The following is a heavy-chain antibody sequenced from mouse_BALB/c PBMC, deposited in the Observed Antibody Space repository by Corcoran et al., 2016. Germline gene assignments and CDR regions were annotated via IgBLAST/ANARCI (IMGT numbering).Heavy chain of an antibody. CDR1: GYTFTDYY. J-gene: IGHJ3*01. V-gene: IGHV1-84*02. Sequence: QIQLQQSGPELVKPGASVKISCKASGYTFTDYYINWVKQKPGQGLEWIGWIYPGSGNTKYNEKFKGKATLTVDTSSSTAYMQLSSLTSEETAVYFCARDYDGYYAFAYWGQGTLVTVSA. D-gene: IGHD2-3*01. CDR3: ARDYDGYYAFAY. CDR2: IYPGSGNT.